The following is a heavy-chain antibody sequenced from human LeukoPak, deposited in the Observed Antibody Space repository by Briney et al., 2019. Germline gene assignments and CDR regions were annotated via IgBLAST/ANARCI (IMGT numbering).Heavy chain of an antibody. CDR1: GYTFTNYY. V-gene: IGHV1-46*01. D-gene: IGHD1-26*01. J-gene: IGHJ4*02. CDR3: ARGDSGSYCY. Sequence: ASVKGSCKASGYTFTNYYIHWVRQAPGQGLEWMGLIRPSDGSTTYAEKFQGRVTMTRDTSTSTVYMELSSLRSEDTAIYYCARGDSGSYCYWGQGTLVTVSS. CDR2: IRPSDGST.